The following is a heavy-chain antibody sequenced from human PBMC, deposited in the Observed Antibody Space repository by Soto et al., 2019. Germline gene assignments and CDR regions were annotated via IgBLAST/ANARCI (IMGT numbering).Heavy chain of an antibody. CDR3: AAIPTDYYYYNMDV. V-gene: IGHV4-59*01. J-gene: IGHJ6*02. CDR1: GASISGFY. D-gene: IGHD2-2*02. CDR2: IHESGST. Sequence: KASETLSLTCIVSGASISGFYGSWIRQPPGKGLEWIGYIHESGSTNYNPSLKSRITISVDTSKSQFSLKLTSVTAADTAVYYCAAIPTDYYYYNMDVWGQGTTVTVSS.